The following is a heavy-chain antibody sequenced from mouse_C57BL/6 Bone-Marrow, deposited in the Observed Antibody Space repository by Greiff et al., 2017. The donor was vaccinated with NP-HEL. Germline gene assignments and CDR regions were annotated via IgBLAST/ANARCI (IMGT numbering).Heavy chain of an antibody. J-gene: IGHJ2*01. V-gene: IGHV1-64*01. Sequence: VQLQQPGAELVKPGASVKLSCKASGYTFTSYWMHWVKQRPGQGLEWIGMIHPNSGSTNYNEKFKSKATLTVDKSSSTAYMQLSSLTSEDSAVYYCAVITTVVHYFDYWGQGTTLTVSS. D-gene: IGHD1-1*01. CDR3: AVITTVVHYFDY. CDR2: IHPNSGST. CDR1: GYTFTSYW.